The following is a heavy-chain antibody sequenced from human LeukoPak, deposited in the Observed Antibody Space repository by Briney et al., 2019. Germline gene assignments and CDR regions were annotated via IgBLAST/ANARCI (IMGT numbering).Heavy chain of an antibody. CDR2: INPNSGGT. D-gene: IGHD3-22*01. CDR1: GYTFTGYY. V-gene: IGHV1-2*06. CDR3: ARGSDYYDSSGYLN. Sequence: ASVKVSCKASGYTFTGYYMHWVRQAPGQGLKWMGRINPNSGGTNYAQKFQGRVTMTRDTSISTAYKELSRLRSDDTAVYYCARGSDYYDSSGYLNWGQGTLVTVSS. J-gene: IGHJ4*02.